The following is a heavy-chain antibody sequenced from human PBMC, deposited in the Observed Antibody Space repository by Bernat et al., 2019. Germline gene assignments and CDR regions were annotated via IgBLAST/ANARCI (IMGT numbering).Heavy chain of an antibody. CDR3: ARRTRGGYNWYFDY. D-gene: IGHD5-24*01. CDR1: VGSISSSNYC. CDR2: FYYGGST. V-gene: IGHV4-39*01. J-gene: IGHJ4*02. Sequence: QVQLQESGPGLVKPSETLSLTCSVSVGSISSSNYCWGWIRQSPGKGLEWIGNFYYGGSTHYNPSLKSRVIISVAASKNQFSLELSSVTAADTALYYCARRTRGGYNWYFDYWGQGILVTVSS.